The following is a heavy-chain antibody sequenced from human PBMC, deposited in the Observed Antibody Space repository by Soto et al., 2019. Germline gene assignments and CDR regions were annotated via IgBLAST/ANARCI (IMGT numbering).Heavy chain of an antibody. J-gene: IGHJ4*02. CDR1: GFTFGSSA. V-gene: IGHV1-58*01. CDR3: AEDVIGVAGDFDH. Sequence: LVQSGPDVKKPGTSVKVSCKTSGFTFGSSAVQWVRQVRGQRLEWIGWIVVASGYSNVAQKFQDRVYLTSDLSTNTAFMELSSLTSEDSAMYYCAEDVIGVAGDFDHWGQGTLVSVSS. D-gene: IGHD6-19*01. CDR2: IVVASGYS.